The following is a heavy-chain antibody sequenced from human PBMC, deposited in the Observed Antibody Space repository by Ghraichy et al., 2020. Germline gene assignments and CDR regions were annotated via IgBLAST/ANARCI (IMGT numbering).Heavy chain of an antibody. V-gene: IGHV4-39*01. CDR1: GGSISSSSYY. CDR3: ARLGSGSYKFRYYYYYGMDV. J-gene: IGHJ6*02. D-gene: IGHD3-10*01. Sequence: SQTLSLTCTVSGGSISSSSYYWGWIRQPPGKGLEWIGSIYYSGSTYYNPSLKSRVTISVDTSKNQFSLKLSSVTAADTAVYYCARLGSGSYKFRYYYYYGMDVWGQGTTVTVSS. CDR2: IYYSGST.